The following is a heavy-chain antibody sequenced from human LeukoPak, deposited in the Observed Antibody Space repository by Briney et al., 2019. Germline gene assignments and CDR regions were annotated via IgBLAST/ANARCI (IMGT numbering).Heavy chain of an antibody. CDR3: ARNTETAIPLPYYFDY. CDR1: GYTFTNYA. D-gene: IGHD5-18*01. V-gene: IGHV1-3*04. CDR2: INTGNGNT. J-gene: IGHJ4*02. Sequence: ASVKVSCKASGYTFTNYAIHWVRQAPGQRLECMGWINTGNGNTKYSQKFQGRVTITRDTSESTAYMDLSSLRSEDTAVYYCARNTETAIPLPYYFDYWGQGTLVTVSS.